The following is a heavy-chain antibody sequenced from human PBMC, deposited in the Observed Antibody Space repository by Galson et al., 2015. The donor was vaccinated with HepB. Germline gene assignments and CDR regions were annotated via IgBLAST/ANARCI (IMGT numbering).Heavy chain of an antibody. CDR3: ARYAFVTVAGTSGNDY. V-gene: IGHV1-18*04. Sequence: CKASGYTFTSYGISWVRQAPGQGLEWMGWISAYNGNTNYAQKLQGRVTMTTDTSTSTAYMELRSLRSDDTAVYYCARYAFVTVAGTSGNDYWGQGTLVTVSS. CDR2: ISAYNGNT. J-gene: IGHJ4*02. CDR1: GYTFTSYG. D-gene: IGHD6-19*01.